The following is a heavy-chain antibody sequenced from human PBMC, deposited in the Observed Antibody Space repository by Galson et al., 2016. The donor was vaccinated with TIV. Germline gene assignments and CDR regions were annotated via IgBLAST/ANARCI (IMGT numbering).Heavy chain of an antibody. CDR1: EYFFGAYW. J-gene: IGHJ4*02. V-gene: IGHV5-51*01. CDR3: ARLQGIGSGSYYGF. Sequence: GAEVKKPGESLRISCKASEYFFGAYWIGWVRQMSGKGLEWMGIVYPGDSQTRYSPSFEGQVTLSVDKSISTAYLQWSSLRASDTAMYYCARLQGIGSGSYYGFWGQGTLVTVSS. CDR2: VYPGDSQT. D-gene: IGHD3-10*01.